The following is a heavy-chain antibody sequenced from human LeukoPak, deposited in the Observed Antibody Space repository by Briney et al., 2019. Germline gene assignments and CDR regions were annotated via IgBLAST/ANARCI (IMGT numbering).Heavy chain of an antibody. D-gene: IGHD6-6*01. CDR1: GGSINSNSYY. CDR2: IYYSGST. CDR3: ARYSTSSVVQYYFDY. J-gene: IGHJ4*02. V-gene: IGHV4-39*07. Sequence: SETLSLTCTVSGGSINSNSYYWGWIRQPPGKGLEYIGSIYYSGSTYYNPSLKSRVTISVDTSKNQFSLKLRSVTAADTAVYYCARYSTSSVVQYYFDYWGQGTLVTVSS.